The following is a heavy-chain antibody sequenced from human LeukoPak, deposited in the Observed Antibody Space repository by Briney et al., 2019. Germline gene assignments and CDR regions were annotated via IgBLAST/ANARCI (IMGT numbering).Heavy chain of an antibody. CDR1: GYTFTSYG. V-gene: IGHV1-18*01. D-gene: IGHD3-22*01. CDR3: ARGATYYYDSSGYYLDY. CDR2: ISAYNGNT. J-gene: IGHJ4*02. Sequence: GASVKVSCKASGYTFTSYGISWVRQAPGQGLEWMGWISAYNGNTNYAQKLQGRVTMTTDTSTSTAYMELRSLRSDDTGVYYCARGATYYYDSSGYYLDYWGQGTLVTVSS.